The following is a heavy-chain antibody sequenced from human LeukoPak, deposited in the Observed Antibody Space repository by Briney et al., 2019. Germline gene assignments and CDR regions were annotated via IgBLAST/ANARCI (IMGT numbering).Heavy chain of an antibody. CDR1: GFTFDDYA. CDR3: AKPIQLWFGDQH. V-gene: IGHV3-43*02. Sequence: PEGSLRLSCAASGFTFDDYAMHWVRQAPGKGLEWVSLISGDGGSTYYADSVKGRFTISRDNSKNSLYLQMNSLRTEDTALYYCAKPIQLWFGDQHWGQGTLVTVSS. CDR2: ISGDGGST. J-gene: IGHJ1*01. D-gene: IGHD5-18*01.